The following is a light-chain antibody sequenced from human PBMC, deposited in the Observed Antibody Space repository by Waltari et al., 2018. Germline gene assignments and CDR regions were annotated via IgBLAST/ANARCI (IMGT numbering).Light chain of an antibody. Sequence: DIQMTQSPSTLSASVGDRVTITCRASQGISSWLAWYQQKPGKAPKPLIYKASSLESGVPSRFSGSGSGTEFTLTISSLQPDDFAPYYCQQYNSYSLTFGGGTKVEIK. CDR3: QQYNSYSLT. V-gene: IGKV1-5*03. CDR2: KAS. J-gene: IGKJ4*01. CDR1: QGISSW.